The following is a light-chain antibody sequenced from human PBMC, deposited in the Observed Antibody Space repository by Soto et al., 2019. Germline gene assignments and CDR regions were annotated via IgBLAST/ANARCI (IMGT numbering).Light chain of an antibody. CDR1: QSVSSY. J-gene: IGKJ5*01. CDR3: QQYNYWPQIT. Sequence: EIVLTQSPATLSLSPGERATLSCRASQSVSSYLAWYQQKPGQAPRLLIYDASNRATGIPARFSGSGSGTDFTLTISSLEPEDCAVYYCQQYNYWPQITFGQGTRLEIK. V-gene: IGKV3-11*01. CDR2: DAS.